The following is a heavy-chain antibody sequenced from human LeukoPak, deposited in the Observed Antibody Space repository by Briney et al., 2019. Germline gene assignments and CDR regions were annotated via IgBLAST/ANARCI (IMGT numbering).Heavy chain of an antibody. V-gene: IGHV3-74*01. J-gene: IGHJ3*02. CDR3: ARTTYGDLDAFDI. CDR1: GFTFSSYW. Sequence: GGSLRLSCAASGFTFSSYWMHWVRHAPGKGLVWVSRINSDGSSTSYADSVKGRFTISRDNAKNTLYLQMNSLRAEDTAVYYCARTTYGDLDAFDIWGQGTMVTVSS. D-gene: IGHD4-17*01. CDR2: INSDGSST.